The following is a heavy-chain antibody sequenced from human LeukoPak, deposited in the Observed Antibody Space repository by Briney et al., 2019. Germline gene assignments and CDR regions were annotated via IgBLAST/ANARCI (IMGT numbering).Heavy chain of an antibody. CDR1: GFTFANHG. V-gene: IGHV3-30*03. CDR2: ISYDGSNK. CDR3: ARDSPLHYFDY. J-gene: IGHJ4*02. Sequence: GRSLRLSCAVSGFTFANHGMHWVRRAPGKGLEWVAVISYDGSNKYYADSVKGRFTISRDTSKNTLYLQMNSLRAEDTAVYYCARDSPLHYFDYWGQGTLVAVSS.